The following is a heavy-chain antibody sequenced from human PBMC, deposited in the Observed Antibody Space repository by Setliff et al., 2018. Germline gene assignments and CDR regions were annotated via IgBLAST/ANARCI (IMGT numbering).Heavy chain of an antibody. CDR1: GYSISSGYH. V-gene: IGHV3-30*18. Sequence: LSLTCTVSGYSISSGYHWGWIRQPPGKGLEWVAAVSFDGRNKYYEDSVKGRFTISRDDSKNTLYLQMNSLRPEDTAVYYCAKDSLSGWSAVDYWGQGTLVTVSS. CDR2: VSFDGRNK. D-gene: IGHD6-19*01. J-gene: IGHJ4*02. CDR3: AKDSLSGWSAVDY.